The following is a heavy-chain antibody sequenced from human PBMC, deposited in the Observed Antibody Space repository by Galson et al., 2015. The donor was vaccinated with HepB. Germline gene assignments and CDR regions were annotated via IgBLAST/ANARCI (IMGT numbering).Heavy chain of an antibody. CDR2: IRSKAYGGTT. J-gene: IGHJ4*02. V-gene: IGHV3-49*04. Sequence: SLRLSCAASGFTFGDYAMSWVRQAPGKGLEWVGFIRSKAYGGTTEYAASVKGRFTISRDDSKSIAYLQMNSLKTEDTAVYYCTRYYDSSGYYRYYFDYWGQGTLVTVSS. CDR3: TRYYDSSGYYRYYFDY. D-gene: IGHD3-22*01. CDR1: GFTFGDYA.